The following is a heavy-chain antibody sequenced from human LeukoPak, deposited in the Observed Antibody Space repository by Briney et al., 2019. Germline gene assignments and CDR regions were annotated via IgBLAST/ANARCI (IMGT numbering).Heavy chain of an antibody. Sequence: PSETLSLTCAVYGGSFSGYYWSWIRQSPGKGLEWIGSIYYSGSTYYNPSLKSRVTISIDTSKNQFSLKLRSVTAADTAVYYCARRRLKLERRGTFDYWGRGTLATVSS. CDR3: ARRRLKLERRGTFDY. J-gene: IGHJ4*02. CDR1: GGSFSGYY. D-gene: IGHD1-1*01. V-gene: IGHV4-34*01. CDR2: IYYSGST.